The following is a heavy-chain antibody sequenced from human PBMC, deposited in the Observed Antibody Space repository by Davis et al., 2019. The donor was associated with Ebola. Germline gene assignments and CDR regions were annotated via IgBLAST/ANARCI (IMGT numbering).Heavy chain of an antibody. V-gene: IGHV3-21*01. CDR1: GFTFSSYS. CDR2: ISSSSSYI. Sequence: PGGSLRLSCAASGFTFSSYSMNWVRQAPGKGLEWVSSISSSSSYIYYADSVKGRFTISRDNAKNSLYLQMNSLRAEDTAVYYCAREGGSSSWYSHQFDYWGQGTLVTVSS. J-gene: IGHJ4*02. CDR3: AREGGSSSWYSHQFDY. D-gene: IGHD6-13*01.